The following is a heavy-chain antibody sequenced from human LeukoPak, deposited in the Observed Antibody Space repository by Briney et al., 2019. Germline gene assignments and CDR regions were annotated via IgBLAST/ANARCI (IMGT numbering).Heavy chain of an antibody. J-gene: IGHJ4*02. Sequence: GGSLRLSCAASGFTFSSYAMSWVRQAPGKGLEWVSAISGSGGSTYYADSVKGRFTISRDNSKNTLYLQMNSLRAEDTAVYYCAKSSYYDSSGFYREYYFDYWGQGTLVTVSS. V-gene: IGHV3-23*01. CDR3: AKSSYYDSSGFYREYYFDY. CDR2: ISGSGGST. D-gene: IGHD3-22*01. CDR1: GFTFSSYA.